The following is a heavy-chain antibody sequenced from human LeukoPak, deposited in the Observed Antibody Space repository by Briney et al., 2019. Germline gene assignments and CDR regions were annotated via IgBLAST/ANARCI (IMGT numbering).Heavy chain of an antibody. D-gene: IGHD3-22*01. CDR2: IYYTGTT. CDR1: GDSISSSY. J-gene: IGHJ5*02. V-gene: IGHV4-59*01. Sequence: PSETLSLTCTVSGDSISSSYWSWIRQPPGKTLEWIGYIYYTGTTNYNPSLKSRVTMSIDTSKNQFSLNLNSVTAADTAVYHCARGFYDSSGYSNCFDPWGQGTLVTVSS. CDR3: ARGFYDSSGYSNCFDP.